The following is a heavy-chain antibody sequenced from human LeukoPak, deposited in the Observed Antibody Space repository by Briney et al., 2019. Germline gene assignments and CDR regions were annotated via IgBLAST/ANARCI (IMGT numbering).Heavy chain of an antibody. J-gene: IGHJ5*02. V-gene: IGHV1-69*04. Sequence: SVKVSCKASGGTFSSYAISWVRQVPGQGLEWMGRIIPILGIANYAQKFQGRVTITADKSTSTAYMELSSLRSEDTAVYYCATTFATHVRWFDPWGQGTLVTVSS. D-gene: IGHD2-15*01. CDR3: ATTFATHVRWFDP. CDR1: GGTFSSYA. CDR2: IIPILGIA.